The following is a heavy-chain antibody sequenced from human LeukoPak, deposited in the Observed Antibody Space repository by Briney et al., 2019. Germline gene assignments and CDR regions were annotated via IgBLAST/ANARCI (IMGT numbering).Heavy chain of an antibody. CDR3: ARAFSGGTWIQLWKDEKDTLYFDY. Sequence: GGSLRLSCAASGFTFSSYSMNWVRQAPGKGLEWVSSISSSSRYIYYADSVKGGFTISRDNAKNSLYLQMNSLRAEDTAVYYCARAFSGGTWIQLWKDEKDTLYFDYWGQGTLVTVSS. CDR2: ISSSSRYI. V-gene: IGHV3-21*01. J-gene: IGHJ4*02. CDR1: GFTFSSYS. D-gene: IGHD5-18*01.